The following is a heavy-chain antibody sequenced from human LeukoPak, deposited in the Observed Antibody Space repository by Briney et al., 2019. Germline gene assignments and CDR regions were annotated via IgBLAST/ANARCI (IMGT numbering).Heavy chain of an antibody. CDR2: IYYSGNT. V-gene: IGHV4-30-4*08. J-gene: IGHJ4*02. D-gene: IGHD6-13*01. Sequence: SETLSLTCTVSGGSISSYYWSWIRQPPGKGLEWIGYIYYSGNTYYNPSLKSRVTISVDTSKNQFSLKLISVTAADTAMYYCARVTGGIAAGYWGQGTLVTASS. CDR1: GGSISSYY. CDR3: ARVTGGIAAGY.